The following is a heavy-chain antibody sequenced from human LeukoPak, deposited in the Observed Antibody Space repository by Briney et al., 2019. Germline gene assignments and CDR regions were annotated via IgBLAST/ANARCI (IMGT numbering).Heavy chain of an antibody. CDR2: IKSKTDGCTT. CDR1: GFTFSNAW. CDR3: SGRYKEWGIAVAGIYSDAFDI. D-gene: IGHD6-19*01. J-gene: IGHJ3*02. Sequence: GGSLRLSCAASGFTFSNAWMGWVRQAAGKGLEWVGRIKSKTDGCTTDYAAPVKGIFTISRDDSKNTLYLQMNSRKTEDTAVYYCSGRYKEWGIAVAGIYSDAFDIWGQGTMVTVSS. V-gene: IGHV3-15*01.